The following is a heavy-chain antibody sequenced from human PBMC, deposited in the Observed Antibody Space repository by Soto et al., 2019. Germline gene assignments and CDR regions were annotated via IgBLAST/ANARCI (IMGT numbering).Heavy chain of an antibody. D-gene: IGHD5-18*01. V-gene: IGHV3-30-3*01. J-gene: IGHJ5*02. CDR2: ISYGGSNK. Sequence: GGSLRLSCAASGFTFSSYAMHWVRQAPGKGLEWVAVISYGGSNKYYADSVKGRFTISRDNSKNTLYLQMNSLRAEDTAAYYCARDRSHSRGYSYGYYNWFDPWGKGTLVTVSS. CDR1: GFTFSSYA. CDR3: ARDRSHSRGYSYGYYNWFDP.